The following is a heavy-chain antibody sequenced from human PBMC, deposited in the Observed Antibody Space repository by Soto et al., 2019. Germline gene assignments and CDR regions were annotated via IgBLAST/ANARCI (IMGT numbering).Heavy chain of an antibody. CDR1: GYTFTDYY. CDR2: INPNTRDT. J-gene: IGHJ4*01. D-gene: IGHD6-13*01. V-gene: IGHV1-2*02. Sequence: ASVKVSCKASGYTFTDYYIHWVRQAPRQGLEWMGWINPNTRDTNNAQKFQGRVTMTRDTSTRTAYMELTRLRSDDTAVYYFARGTPTAAGPRIDYWGHGTLGTVSS. CDR3: ARGTPTAAGPRIDY.